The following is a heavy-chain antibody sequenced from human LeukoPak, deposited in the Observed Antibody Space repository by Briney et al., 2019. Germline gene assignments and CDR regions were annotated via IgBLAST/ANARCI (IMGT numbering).Heavy chain of an antibody. CDR1: GFNFSSYS. D-gene: IGHD2-15*01. CDR2: ISGSSSYI. Sequence: PGGSLRLSCAASGFNFSSYSINWVRRAPGKGPEWVSSISGSSSYIYYADSVKGRFTISRDNAKKSLYLQMNSLRAEDTAVYYCARDLYIEIISAFDIWGQGTMVTVSS. V-gene: IGHV3-21*01. CDR3: ARDLYIEIISAFDI. J-gene: IGHJ3*02.